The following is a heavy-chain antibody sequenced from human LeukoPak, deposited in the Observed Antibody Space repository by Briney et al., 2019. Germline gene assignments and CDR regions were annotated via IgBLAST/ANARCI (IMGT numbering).Heavy chain of an antibody. CDR2: INSDSTTL. CDR1: GFIFSDHY. V-gene: IGHV3-11*01. Sequence: PGGSLRLSCAASGFIFSDHYMSWIRQAPGKGLEGVAYINSDSTTLYYADSVKGRFTVSRDNAKNSLYLHMYSLGVDDTAVYYCARLRGLIDHWGQGALVTVSS. CDR3: ARLRGLIDH. D-gene: IGHD3-10*01. J-gene: IGHJ4*02.